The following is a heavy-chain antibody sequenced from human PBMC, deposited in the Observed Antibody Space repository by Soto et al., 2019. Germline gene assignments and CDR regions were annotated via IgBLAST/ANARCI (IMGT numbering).Heavy chain of an antibody. CDR3: ASPFPIAARPAPYYGMDV. J-gene: IGHJ6*02. CDR1: GYTFTSYG. Sequence: QVQLVQSGAEVKKPGASVKVYCMASGYTFTSYGISWVRQAPGHGLECLGWISAYNGNTNFAQKLQGRGTLTNDTSTRTAYMELRRLSADDTAVYYCASPFPIAARPAPYYGMDVWGQGTTVTVSS. CDR2: ISAYNGNT. D-gene: IGHD6-6*01. V-gene: IGHV1-18*01.